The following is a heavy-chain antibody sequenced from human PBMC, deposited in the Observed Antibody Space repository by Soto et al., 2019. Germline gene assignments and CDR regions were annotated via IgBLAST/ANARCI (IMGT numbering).Heavy chain of an antibody. CDR3: ARDGEADCGEIDY. Sequence: QVQLVESGGGVVQPGRSLRLSCAASGFTFSSYAMHWFRQAPGKGLEWVAVISYDGSNKYYADSVKGRFTISRDNSKNTLYLQMNSLRAEDTAVYYCARDGEADCGEIDYWGQGTLVTVSS. CDR2: ISYDGSNK. V-gene: IGHV3-30-3*01. D-gene: IGHD2-21*01. J-gene: IGHJ4*02. CDR1: GFTFSSYA.